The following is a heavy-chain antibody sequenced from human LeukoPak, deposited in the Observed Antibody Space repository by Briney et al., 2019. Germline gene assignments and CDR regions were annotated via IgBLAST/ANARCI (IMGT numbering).Heavy chain of an antibody. V-gene: IGHV3-23*01. J-gene: IGHJ4*02. CDR2: ISNNGGYT. Sequence: HPGGSLRLSCAASGFTFSSSAMSWVRQAPGKGLEWVSAISNNGGYTYYADSVQGRFTISRDNSKSTLCLQMNSLRAEDTAVYYCAKQLGYCSDGNRYFPYWGQGTLVTVSS. CDR1: GFTFSSSA. CDR3: AKQLGYCSDGNRYFPY. D-gene: IGHD2-15*01.